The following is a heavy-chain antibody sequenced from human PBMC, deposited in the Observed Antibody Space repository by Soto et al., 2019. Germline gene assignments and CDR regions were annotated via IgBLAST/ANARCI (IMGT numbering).Heavy chain of an antibody. CDR2: IYYSGST. CDR1: GGSISSYY. V-gene: IGHV4-59*01. CDR3: AREQRGITIILYYFAY. J-gene: IGHJ4*02. Sequence: SETLSLTSAVSGGSISSYYWSWIGQPPGKGLEWIGYIYYSGSTNYNPSLKSRVTISVDTSKNQFSLKLSSVTAADTAVYYCAREQRGITIILYYFAYSAQGTLVTVSS. D-gene: IGHD3-22*01.